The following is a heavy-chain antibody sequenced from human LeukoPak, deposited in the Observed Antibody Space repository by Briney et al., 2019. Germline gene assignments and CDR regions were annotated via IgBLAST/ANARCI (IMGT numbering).Heavy chain of an antibody. CDR3: AKGGNSGRTYYYFYMGV. J-gene: IGHJ6*03. D-gene: IGHD6-19*01. Sequence: GGSLRLSCAPSVFTFSSYGMSWVPQAPGGGLEWVSSFSGSGGSIYYADSVKGRFTISRDTSKNTVYLQMNGLRAEDTAVYYCAKGGNSGRTYYYFYMGVWGKGTTVTVSS. V-gene: IGHV3-23*01. CDR2: FSGSGGSI. CDR1: VFTFSSYG.